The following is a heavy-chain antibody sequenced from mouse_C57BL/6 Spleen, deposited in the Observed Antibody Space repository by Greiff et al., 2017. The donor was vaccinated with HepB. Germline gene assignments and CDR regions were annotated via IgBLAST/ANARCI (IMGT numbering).Heavy chain of an antibody. J-gene: IGHJ2*01. CDR2: IDPETGGT. CDR1: GYTFTDYE. V-gene: IGHV1-15*01. Sequence: QVQLKQSGAELVRPGASVTLSCKASGYTFTDYEMHWVKQTPVHGLEWIGAIDPETGGTAYNQKFKGKAILTADKSSSTAYMELRSLTSEDSAVYYCTKLYDGYYDPHFDYWGQGTTLTVSS. D-gene: IGHD2-3*01. CDR3: TKLYDGYYDPHFDY.